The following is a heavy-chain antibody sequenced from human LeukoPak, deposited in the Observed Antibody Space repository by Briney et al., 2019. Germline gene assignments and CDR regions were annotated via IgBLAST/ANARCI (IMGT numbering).Heavy chain of an antibody. CDR2: ISYDGSNK. V-gene: IGHV3-30*18. Sequence: GGSLRLSCAASGFIFSSYGMYWVRQAPGKGLEWVAVISYDGSNKYYGDSVKGRFTISRDNSKNTMYLQMNSLRAEDTAVYYCAKDQWLATVPYYYYGVDVWGQGTTVTVSS. D-gene: IGHD6-19*01. CDR1: GFIFSSYG. J-gene: IGHJ6*02. CDR3: AKDQWLATVPYYYYGVDV.